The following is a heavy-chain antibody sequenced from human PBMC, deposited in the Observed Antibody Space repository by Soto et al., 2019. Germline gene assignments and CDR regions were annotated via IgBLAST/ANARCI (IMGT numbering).Heavy chain of an antibody. Sequence: SETLSLTCTVSGGSVSSGSYYWSWIRQPPWKGLEWIGYIYYSGSTNYNPSLKSRVTISVDTSKNQFSLKLSSVTAADTAVYYCARVIEYDILTGYLDYWGQGXLVTVYS. D-gene: IGHD3-9*01. CDR1: GGSVSSGSYY. CDR2: IYYSGST. J-gene: IGHJ4*02. V-gene: IGHV4-61*01. CDR3: ARVIEYDILTGYLDY.